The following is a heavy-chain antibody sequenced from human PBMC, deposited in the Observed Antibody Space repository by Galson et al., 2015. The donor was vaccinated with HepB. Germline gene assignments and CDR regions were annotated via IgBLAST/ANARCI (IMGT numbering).Heavy chain of an antibody. CDR3: ARYTGTYLGYDY. CDR2: IWFDASKK. J-gene: IGHJ4*02. Sequence: SLRLSCAGSGYSFSSYGMHWVRQAPGKGLEWAAVIWFDASKKYYADSVKGRFIISRDNADDTLFLQMNSLRVEDTAIYYCARYTGTYLGYDYWGQGALVAVSS. D-gene: IGHD1-7*01. CDR1: GYSFSSYG. V-gene: IGHV3-33*01.